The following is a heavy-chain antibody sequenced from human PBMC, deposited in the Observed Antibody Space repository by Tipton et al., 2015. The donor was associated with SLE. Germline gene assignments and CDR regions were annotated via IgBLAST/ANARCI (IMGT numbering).Heavy chain of an antibody. D-gene: IGHD3-3*01. Sequence: TLSLTCTVSGDSISSGNYYWNWIRRPAGKGLEWIGRVYTSGSTNYSPSLESRVTMTLDMSKNQFSLRLSSVTAADTAVYYCARLESKAGYYYYYMDVWGKGTTVTVSS. V-gene: IGHV4-61*02. J-gene: IGHJ6*03. CDR1: GDSISSGNYY. CDR3: ARLESKAGYYYYYMDV. CDR2: VYTSGST.